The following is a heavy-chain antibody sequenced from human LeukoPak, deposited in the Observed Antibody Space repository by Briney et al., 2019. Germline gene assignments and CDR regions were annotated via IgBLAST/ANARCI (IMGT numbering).Heavy chain of an antibody. D-gene: IGHD3-16*02. CDR1: GFTFDDHN. Sequence: PGGSLRLSCAASGFTFDDHNMHWVRQAPGKGPEWLSSISSASNYTYSADSVKGRFTISRDNAKNSLYLQMHSLRAEDTAVYYCARASWGSYRPDDWGQGTLVTVSS. J-gene: IGHJ4*02. V-gene: IGHV3-21*01. CDR2: ISSASNYT. CDR3: ARASWGSYRPDD.